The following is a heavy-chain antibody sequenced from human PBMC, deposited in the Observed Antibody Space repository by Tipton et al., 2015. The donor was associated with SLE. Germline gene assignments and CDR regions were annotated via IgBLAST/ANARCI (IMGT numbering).Heavy chain of an antibody. CDR3: ARSYDSSGYSADYFDY. D-gene: IGHD3-22*01. J-gene: IGHJ4*02. CDR2: IYTSGST. CDR1: GASISSGTYF. Sequence: TLSLTCTVSGASISSGTYFWSWIRQSAGKGLEWIGRIYTSGSTNYNPSLKSRVTISVDTSKNQFSLKLSSVTAADTAVYYCARSYDSSGYSADYFDYWGQGTLVTVSS. V-gene: IGHV4-61*02.